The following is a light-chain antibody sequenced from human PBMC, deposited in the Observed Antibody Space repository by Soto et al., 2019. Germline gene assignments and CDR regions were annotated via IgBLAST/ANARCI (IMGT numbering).Light chain of an antibody. CDR3: SSYTSGSTLVV. CDR2: DVS. Sequence: SALTQPASVSGSPGQSITISCTGTSSDVGGYKYVSWYQHHPGNAPKLMIYDVSYRPSGVSNRFSASKSGNTASLTISGLQAEDEAHYYCSSYTSGSTLVVFGGGTKLTVL. J-gene: IGLJ2*01. V-gene: IGLV2-14*03. CDR1: SSDVGGYKY.